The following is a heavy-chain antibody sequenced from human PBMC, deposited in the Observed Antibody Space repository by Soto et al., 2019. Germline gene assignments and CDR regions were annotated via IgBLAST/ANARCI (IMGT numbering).Heavy chain of an antibody. CDR2: IKTNADGATT. V-gene: IGHV3-15*01. CDR3: TTHVLQVSDWIMFFDY. Sequence: EVQLVQSGGGLGRPGGSLRLSCAASGFNFNNAWMSWVRQAPGKGLEWVGRIKTNADGATTDYAAPVKGRFTISRDDSEKTLYLQMSSLRTDDTAVYFCTTHVLQVSDWIMFFDYWGQGVLVNVSS. D-gene: IGHD2-2*03. J-gene: IGHJ4*02. CDR1: GFNFNNAW.